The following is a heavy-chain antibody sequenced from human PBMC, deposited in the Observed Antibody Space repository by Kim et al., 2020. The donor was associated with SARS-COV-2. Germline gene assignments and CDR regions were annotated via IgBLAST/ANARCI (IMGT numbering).Heavy chain of an antibody. D-gene: IGHD3-22*01. CDR3: ASFYDSSGYYPLDY. Sequence: NPSLKSRVTISVDTSKNQFSLKLSSVTAADTAVYYCASFYDSSGYYPLDYWGQGTPVTVSS. V-gene: IGHV4-31*02. J-gene: IGHJ4*02.